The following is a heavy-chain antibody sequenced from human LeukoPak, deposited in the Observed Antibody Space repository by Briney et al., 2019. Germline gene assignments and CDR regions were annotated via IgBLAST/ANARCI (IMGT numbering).Heavy chain of an antibody. CDR2: IYTSGST. CDR3: ARQSKRGQGWFDP. Sequence: PSETLSLTCTVSGGSISSYYWSWIRQPPGKGLEWIGYIYTSGSTNYNPSLKSRVTISVDTSKNQFSLKLSSVTAADTAAYYCARQSKRGQGWFDPWGQGTLVTVSS. CDR1: GGSISSYY. J-gene: IGHJ5*02. D-gene: IGHD3-10*01. V-gene: IGHV4-4*09.